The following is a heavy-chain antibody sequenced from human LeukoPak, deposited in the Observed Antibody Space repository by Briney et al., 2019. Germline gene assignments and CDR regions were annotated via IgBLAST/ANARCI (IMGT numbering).Heavy chain of an antibody. CDR1: GYTFTSYG. CDR2: ISAYNGNT. Sequence: GASVKVSCKASGYTFTSYGINWVRQAPGQGLEWMGWISAYNGNTNYAQKLQGRVTMTTDTSTSTAYMELRSLRSDDTAVYYCARIEHYDIVTGYSTYYDMDVWGQGTTVTVSS. J-gene: IGHJ6*02. V-gene: IGHV1-18*01. CDR3: ARIEHYDIVTGYSTYYDMDV. D-gene: IGHD3-9*01.